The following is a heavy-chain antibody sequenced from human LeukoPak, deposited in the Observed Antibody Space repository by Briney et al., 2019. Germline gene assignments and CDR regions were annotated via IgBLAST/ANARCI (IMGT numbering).Heavy chain of an antibody. V-gene: IGHV2-5*01. CDR2: IYWNDDK. CDR1: VFSLSTSGVG. Sequence: SGPTLVKPTQTLTLTCTFSVFSLSTSGVGVGWIRQPPGKALEWLALIYWNDDKRYSPSLKSRLTITKDTSKNQVVLTMTNMDPVDTVTYYSPKRPHDILTGYLNYFDYWGQGTLVTVSS. CDR3: PKRPHDILTGYLNYFDY. J-gene: IGHJ4*02. D-gene: IGHD3-9*01.